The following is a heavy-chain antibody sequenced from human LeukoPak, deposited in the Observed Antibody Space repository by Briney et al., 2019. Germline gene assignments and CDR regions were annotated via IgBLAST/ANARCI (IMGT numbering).Heavy chain of an antibody. Sequence: ASVTVSCKASGYTFTSYGISWVRQAPGQGLEWMGWISAYNGNTNYAQKLQGRVTMTTDTSTSTAYMELRSLRSDDTAVYYCASHGSGSYSPDFDYWGQGALVTVSS. CDR3: ASHGSGSYSPDFDY. J-gene: IGHJ4*02. CDR1: GYTFTSYG. D-gene: IGHD1-26*01. V-gene: IGHV1-18*01. CDR2: ISAYNGNT.